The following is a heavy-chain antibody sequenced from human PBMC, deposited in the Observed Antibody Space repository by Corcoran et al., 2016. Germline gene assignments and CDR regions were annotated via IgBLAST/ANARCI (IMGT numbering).Heavy chain of an antibody. D-gene: IGHD3-10*01. CDR3: ARDSGASGSYDY. J-gene: IGHJ4*02. V-gene: IGHV3-7*03. CDR1: EFTLGDYW. Sequence: EVQLVESGGGLVQPGGSLRLSCAASEFTLGDYWMGWVRQAPGKGLEWVANIKQDGSAKNYVESVKGRFTIARDNAKNSLYLQMNSLRAEDTAVYHCARDSGASGSYDYWGQGTLVTVSS. CDR2: IKQDGSAK.